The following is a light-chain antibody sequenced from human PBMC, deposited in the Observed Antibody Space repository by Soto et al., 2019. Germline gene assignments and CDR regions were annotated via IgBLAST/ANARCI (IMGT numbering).Light chain of an antibody. J-gene: IGKJ5*01. CDR3: QQASSIPPPT. V-gene: IGKV1-12*01. CDR2: AAS. CDR1: QDISTW. Sequence: DIQMTQSPSSVSASVGDRVTITCRASQDISTWLAWFQQKPGKAPKLLIYAASSLQIGVPSRFSGSGSGTVFTLTIRSLQPEDFATYFCQQASSIPPPTFGQGTRLEIK.